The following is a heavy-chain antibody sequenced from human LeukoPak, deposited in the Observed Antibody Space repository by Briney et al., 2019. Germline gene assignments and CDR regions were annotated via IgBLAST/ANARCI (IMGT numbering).Heavy chain of an antibody. CDR1: GGSISSYY. D-gene: IGHD3-22*01. V-gene: IGHV4-59*03. CDR2: IYYTENT. J-gene: IGHJ4*01. CDR3: AGSNFYDSRGHPYNFHY. Sequence: PSETLSLTCIVSGGSISSYYWSWIRQPPGKGLEWIGYIYYTENTNYNPSIKSRVTISVDTSKNQFSLNLTTVTAADTALYYCAGSNFYDSRGHPYNFHYWGHGTLVTAPS.